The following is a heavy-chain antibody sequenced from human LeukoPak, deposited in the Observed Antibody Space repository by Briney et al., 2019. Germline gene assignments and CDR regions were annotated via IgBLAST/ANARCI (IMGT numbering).Heavy chain of an antibody. Sequence: ASVKVSCKASGGTFSSYAISWVRQAPGQGLEWMGRIIPILGIANYAQKFQGRVTITADKSTSTAYMELSSLRSDDTAVFYCATRDGYGGHETYGYYMDVWGKGTTVTVSS. J-gene: IGHJ6*03. CDR2: IIPILGIA. D-gene: IGHD5-12*01. V-gene: IGHV1-69*04. CDR3: ATRDGYGGHETYGYYMDV. CDR1: GGTFSSYA.